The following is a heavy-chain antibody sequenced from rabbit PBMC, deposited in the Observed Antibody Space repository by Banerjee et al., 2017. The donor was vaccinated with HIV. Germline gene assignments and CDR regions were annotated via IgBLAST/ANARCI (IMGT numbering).Heavy chain of an antibody. CDR3: ARITDTSGMAL. CDR1: GLDFSSSYW. CDR2: INTSSGNT. D-gene: IGHD1-1*01. Sequence: QEQLVESGGGLVQPEGSLTLTCKASGLDFSSSYWICWVRQAPGKGLEWIACINTSSGNTVYANWAKGRFTISKTSSTTVTLQMTSLTAADTATYFCARITDTSGMALWGPGTLVTVS. J-gene: IGHJ4*01. V-gene: IGHV1S45*01.